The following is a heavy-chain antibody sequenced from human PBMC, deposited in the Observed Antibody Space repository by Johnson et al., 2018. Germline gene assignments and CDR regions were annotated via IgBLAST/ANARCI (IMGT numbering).Heavy chain of an antibody. J-gene: IGHJ6*02. V-gene: IGHV1-69*15. Sequence: QVQLVQSGAEVKKPGSSVKVSCKASGGTFSTYTINWVRQAPGQGLEWMGRIIPIFGKANYAQNFQGRVTITPDESTSTAYMELSSLRSEDTAVYYCARDPMDYYGMDVWGQGTTVTVSS. CDR2: IIPIFGKA. CDR1: GGTFSTYT. D-gene: IGHD3-10*01. CDR3: ARDPMDYYGMDV.